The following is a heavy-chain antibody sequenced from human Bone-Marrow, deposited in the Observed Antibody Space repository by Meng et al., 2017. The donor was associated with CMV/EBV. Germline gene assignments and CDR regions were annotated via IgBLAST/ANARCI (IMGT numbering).Heavy chain of an antibody. CDR3: ARDLPNWNDFSYYGMDV. Sequence: ASVKVSCEASGYTFTGYYMHWVRQAPGQGLEWMGWINPNSGGTNYAQKFQGRVTMTRDTSISTAYMELSSLRSEDTAVYYCARDLPNWNDFSYYGMDVWGQGTTVTVSS. V-gene: IGHV1-2*02. D-gene: IGHD1-1*01. CDR2: INPNSGGT. J-gene: IGHJ6*02. CDR1: GYTFTGYY.